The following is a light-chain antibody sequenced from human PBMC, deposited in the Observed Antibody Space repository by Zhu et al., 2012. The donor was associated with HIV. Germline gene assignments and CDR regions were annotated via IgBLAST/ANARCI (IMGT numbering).Light chain of an antibody. Sequence: DIQMTQSPSTLSASIGDRVTITCRASRSVYKFLAWYRLKPENAPKLLIYEASRLETGVPSRFSGSGSETEFTLTISSLQPDDFAVYYCQQYSSSPSWTFGQGTKVEIK. CDR1: RSVYKF. CDR2: EAS. V-gene: IGKV1-5*03. J-gene: IGKJ1*01. CDR3: QQYSSSPSWT.